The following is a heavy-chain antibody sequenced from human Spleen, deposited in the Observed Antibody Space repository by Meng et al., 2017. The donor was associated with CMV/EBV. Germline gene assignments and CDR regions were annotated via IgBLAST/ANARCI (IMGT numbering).Heavy chain of an antibody. D-gene: IGHD6-13*01. CDR3: ARVRIAAADYYFDY. Sequence: EVQLVESGGGLVKLGGSXXLSCAASGFTFSSYSMNWVRQAPGKGLEWVSSISSSSSYIYYADSVKGRFTISRDNAKNSLYLQMNSLRAEDTAVYYCARVRIAAADYYFDYWGQGTLVTVSS. J-gene: IGHJ4*02. V-gene: IGHV3-21*01. CDR1: GFTFSSYS. CDR2: ISSSSSYI.